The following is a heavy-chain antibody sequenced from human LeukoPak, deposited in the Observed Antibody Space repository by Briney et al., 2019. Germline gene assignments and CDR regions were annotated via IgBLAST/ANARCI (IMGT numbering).Heavy chain of an antibody. V-gene: IGHV3-74*01. D-gene: IGHD3-3*01. CDR3: ARDAFGMDKSPL. CDR1: GLTFSSYW. Sequence: PGGSLRLSCAASGLTFSSYWMHWVRQAPGKGLVWVSRINSDGSSTSYADSVKGRFTISRDNAKNTLHLQMNSLRAEDTAVYYCARDAFGMDKSPLWGQGTLVTVSS. CDR2: INSDGSST. J-gene: IGHJ4*02.